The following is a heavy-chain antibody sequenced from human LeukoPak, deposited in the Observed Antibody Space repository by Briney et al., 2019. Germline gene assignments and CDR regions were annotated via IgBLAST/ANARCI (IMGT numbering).Heavy chain of an antibody. CDR2: INPNSGGT. D-gene: IGHD1-26*01. Sequence: ASVKVSCKASGYTFTGYYMHWVRQAPGQGLEWMGWINPNSGGTNYAQKFQGRVTMTRDTSISTAYMELSRLRSDDTAVYYCATSHWSVLAWFDPWGQGTLVTVSS. CDR1: GYTFTGYY. V-gene: IGHV1-2*02. J-gene: IGHJ5*02. CDR3: ATSHWSVLAWFDP.